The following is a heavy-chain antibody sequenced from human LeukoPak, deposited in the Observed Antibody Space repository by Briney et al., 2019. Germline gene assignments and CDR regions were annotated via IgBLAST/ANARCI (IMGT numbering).Heavy chain of an antibody. CDR3: ARGNAVVVVPSDIGYNWFDP. CDR1: GGSVSSGSYY. Sequence: SETLSLTCTVSGGSVSSGSYYWSWIRQPPGKGLEWIGYIYYSGSTNYNPSLKSRVTISVDTSKNQFSLKLSSVTAADTAVYYCARGNAVVVVPSDIGYNWFDPWGQGTLVTVSS. D-gene: IGHD2-2*01. V-gene: IGHV4-61*01. CDR2: IYYSGST. J-gene: IGHJ5*02.